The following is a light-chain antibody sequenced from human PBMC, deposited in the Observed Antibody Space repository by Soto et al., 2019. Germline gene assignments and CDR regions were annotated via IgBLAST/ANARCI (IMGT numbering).Light chain of an antibody. CDR3: QHGSHWPIT. CDR2: DAS. CDR1: QSVSSY. J-gene: IGKJ5*01. Sequence: EIVLTQSPATLSLSPGERATLSCRASQSVSSYLAWYQQKPGQAPRLLIYDASNRATGIPARFSGSGSGTDFTLTISSLEPEDFAVYYCQHGSHWPITFGQGTRLEIK. V-gene: IGKV3-11*01.